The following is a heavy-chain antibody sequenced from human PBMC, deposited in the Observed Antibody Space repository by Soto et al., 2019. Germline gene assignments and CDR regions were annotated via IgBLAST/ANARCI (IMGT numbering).Heavy chain of an antibody. J-gene: IGHJ4*02. CDR3: ARRYGASFEY. CDR1: GGSFSDYY. D-gene: IGHD4-17*01. CDR2: INHSGRT. V-gene: IGHV4-34*01. Sequence: SETLSPTCAVHGGSFSDYYWSWFRQPPGKGLEWIGEINHSGRTNYNPSLKSRVTISVDTSKNQFSLKLSSMTAADTAVYYCARRYGASFEYWGQGTLVTVSS.